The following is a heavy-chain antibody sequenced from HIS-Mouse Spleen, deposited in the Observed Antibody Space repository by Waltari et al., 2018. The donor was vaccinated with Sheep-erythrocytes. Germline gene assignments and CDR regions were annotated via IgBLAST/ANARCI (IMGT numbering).Heavy chain of an antibody. CDR3: AKGDAMVYDAFDI. Sequence: QVQLVESGGGVVQPGRSLRLSCAASGFTFSSYGMHWVRQAPGKGLGGVAVISYDGSNKYYADSVKGRFTISRDNSKNTLYLQMNSLRAEDTAVYYCAKGDAMVYDAFDIWGQGTMVTVSS. J-gene: IGHJ3*02. CDR2: ISYDGSNK. V-gene: IGHV3-30*18. D-gene: IGHD2-8*01. CDR1: GFTFSSYG.